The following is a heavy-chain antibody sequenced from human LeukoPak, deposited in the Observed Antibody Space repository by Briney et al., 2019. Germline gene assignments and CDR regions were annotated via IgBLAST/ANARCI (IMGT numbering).Heavy chain of an antibody. V-gene: IGHV3-23*01. CDR3: AGDGYNILTGYYKIDY. CDR2: SGSSGNT. J-gene: IGHJ4*02. CDR1: GFTFNTYA. D-gene: IGHD3-9*01. Sequence: PGGSLRLSCAASGFTFNTYAMSWVRQAPGKGLEWVSASGSSGNTYYADSVKGRFTFSRDNSKNTLYLQMNSLRAEDTAVYYCAGDGYNILTGYYKIDYWGQGTLVTVSS.